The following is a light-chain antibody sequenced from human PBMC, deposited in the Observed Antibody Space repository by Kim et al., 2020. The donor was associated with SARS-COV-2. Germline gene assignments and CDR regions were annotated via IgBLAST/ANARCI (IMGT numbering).Light chain of an antibody. CDR1: SLRSYY. CDR3: NSRDSSGNHHV. J-gene: IGLJ1*01. CDR2: GKN. Sequence: ALGQTVRITCQRDSLRSYYATWYQQKPGQAPVLVIYGKNNRPSGIPDRFSGSSSGNTASLTITGAQAEDEADYYCNSRDSSGNHHVFGTGTKVTVL. V-gene: IGLV3-19*01.